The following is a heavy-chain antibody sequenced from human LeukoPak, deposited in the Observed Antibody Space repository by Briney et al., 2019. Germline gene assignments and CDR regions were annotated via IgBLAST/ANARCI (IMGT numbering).Heavy chain of an antibody. CDR2: KYYSGST. V-gene: IGHV4-61*01. J-gene: IGHJ4*02. CDR3: ARGRSYGFDFDS. D-gene: IGHD5-18*01. Sequence: PSETLSLSCDVSGVSINTCCYYWTWIRQPPGKGLEWIGYKYYSGSTRYNSSLRSRLTISLDSSKNQFSLRLTSVTAADTAVYYCARGRSYGFDFDSWGPGTLVIVSS. CDR1: GVSINTCCYY.